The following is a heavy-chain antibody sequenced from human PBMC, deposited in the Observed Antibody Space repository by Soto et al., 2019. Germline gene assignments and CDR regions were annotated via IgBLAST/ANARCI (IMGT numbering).Heavy chain of an antibody. CDR2: IYYSGTT. Sequence: TSETLSLTCTVSGGSISSGTYSWNWIRQHPGKGLEWIGYIYYSGTTHYNPSLKSRVIISVDTSKNQFSLRLSSVTAADTAVYYCARGGPYDSGGFYLFDPWGLGTLVTVSS. D-gene: IGHD3-22*01. J-gene: IGHJ5*02. V-gene: IGHV4-31*03. CDR3: ARGGPYDSGGFYLFDP. CDR1: GGSISSGTYS.